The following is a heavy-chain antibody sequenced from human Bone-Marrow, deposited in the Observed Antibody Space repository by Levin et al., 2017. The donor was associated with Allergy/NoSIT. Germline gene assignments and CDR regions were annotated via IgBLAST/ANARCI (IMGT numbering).Heavy chain of an antibody. CDR2: FDPEDSET. Sequence: ASVKVSCKVSGYTLTESSIHWVRQAPGKGLEWMGSFDPEDSETIYAQKFQGRVTMTEDTSTDTAYKDLSSLRSEDTAVYYCATSGYSSSWYPFDCWGQGTLVTVSS. CDR3: ATSGYSSSWYPFDC. CDR1: GYTLTESS. J-gene: IGHJ4*02. D-gene: IGHD6-13*01. V-gene: IGHV1-24*01.